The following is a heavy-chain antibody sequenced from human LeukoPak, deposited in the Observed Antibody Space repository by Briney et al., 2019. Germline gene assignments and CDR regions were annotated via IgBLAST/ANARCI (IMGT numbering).Heavy chain of an antibody. CDR2: ISAYNGNT. CDR3: ARRRSGGTLRYYFDY. D-gene: IGHD1-14*01. Sequence: ASVKVSCKASGYTFTSYGISWVRQAPGQGLEWTGWISAYNGNTNYAQKLQGRVTMTTDTSTSTAYMELRSLRSGDTAVYYCARRRSGGTLRYYFDYWGQGTLVTVSS. V-gene: IGHV1-18*01. J-gene: IGHJ4*02. CDR1: GYTFTSYG.